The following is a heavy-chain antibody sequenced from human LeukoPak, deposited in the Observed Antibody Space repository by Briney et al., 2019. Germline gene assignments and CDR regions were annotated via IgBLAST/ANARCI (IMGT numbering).Heavy chain of an antibody. CDR2: ITGSGGDT. D-gene: IGHD3-10*01. Sequence: GGSLRLSCAASEFTFNNYAMSWVRQAPGKGLEWVSAITGSGGDTYHADSVKGRFTISRDNSKNTLYLQMNSLRGEDMAVYYCAEGSRDSRPYYFDFWGQGTLVTVSS. CDR3: AEGSRDSRPYYFDF. V-gene: IGHV3-23*01. CDR1: EFTFNNYA. J-gene: IGHJ4*02.